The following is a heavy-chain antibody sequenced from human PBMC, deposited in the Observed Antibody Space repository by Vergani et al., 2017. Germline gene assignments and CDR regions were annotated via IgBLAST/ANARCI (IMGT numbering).Heavy chain of an antibody. CDR1: GFTFSSYA. V-gene: IGHV3-23*01. Sequence: EVQLLESGGGLVQPGGSLRLSCAASGFTFSSYAMNWVRQAPGKGLEWVSGLSGSGGSTYYADSVKGRFTISRDNTKNRLYLQMNSLRAEDTAVYYCAKESPQIHDYWGQGTLVTVSS. J-gene: IGHJ4*02. CDR2: LSGSGGST. CDR3: AKESPQIHDY.